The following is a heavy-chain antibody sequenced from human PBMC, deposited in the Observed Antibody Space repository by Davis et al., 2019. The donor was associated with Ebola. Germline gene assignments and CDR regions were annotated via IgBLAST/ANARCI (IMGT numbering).Heavy chain of an antibody. D-gene: IGHD3-9*01. Sequence: SETLSLTCTFSPFSFLIRRYIWGWIRQPPGKGLESIGNIYSSGNAYYNPSLKSRVTISADTSKNQLSLKLSSVTAADTALYFCARGRAADINIDYWGQGTLVTVTS. CDR1: PFSFLIRRYI. CDR2: IYSSGNA. V-gene: IGHV4-39*01. CDR3: ARGRAADINIDY. J-gene: IGHJ4*02.